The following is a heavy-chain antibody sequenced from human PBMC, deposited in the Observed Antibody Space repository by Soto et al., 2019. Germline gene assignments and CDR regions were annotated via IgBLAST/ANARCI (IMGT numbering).Heavy chain of an antibody. J-gene: IGHJ4*02. V-gene: IGHV5-51*01. Sequence: EVQLVQSGAEVKKPGESLKIACNAAGNSFSSHWVGWVRQMTGKGLEWMGMIYPGDSDTKDSPSFQGQVTISADNSTGAAYLQWGSLKASASAMYYCASGGYLHYFDSWDQGTLVSVSS. D-gene: IGHD5-12*01. CDR3: ASGGYLHYFDS. CDR1: GNSFSSHW. CDR2: IYPGDSDT.